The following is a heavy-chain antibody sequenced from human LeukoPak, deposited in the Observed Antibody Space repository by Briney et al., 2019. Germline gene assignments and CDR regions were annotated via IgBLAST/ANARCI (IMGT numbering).Heavy chain of an antibody. V-gene: IGHV1-8*01. Sequence: ASVKVSCKASGYTFTSYDINWVRQATGQGLEWIGWMNPNSGNTGYAQKFQGRVTMTRNTSISTAYMELSSLRSEDTAVYYCARRRSSWYEGSFDYWGQGTLVTVSS. CDR3: ARRRSSWYEGSFDY. J-gene: IGHJ4*02. D-gene: IGHD6-13*01. CDR1: GYTFTSYD. CDR2: MNPNSGNT.